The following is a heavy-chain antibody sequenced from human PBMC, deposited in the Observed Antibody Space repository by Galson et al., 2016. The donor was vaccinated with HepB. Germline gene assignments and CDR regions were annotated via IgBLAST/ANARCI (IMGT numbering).Heavy chain of an antibody. CDR1: GFTFSDNY. D-gene: IGHD1-26*01. J-gene: IGHJ4*02. CDR2: ISSSGSFT. CDR3: TKATPKADWEYSGSYSDS. Sequence: SLRLACAASGFTFSDNYMSWIRQAPGKGLEWTSYISSSGSFTYYAYSVKGRVTISRDNAKKSLYLQMNSLRAEDTAIYYCTKATPKADWEYSGSYSDSWGQGTLVTVSS. V-gene: IGHV3-11*01.